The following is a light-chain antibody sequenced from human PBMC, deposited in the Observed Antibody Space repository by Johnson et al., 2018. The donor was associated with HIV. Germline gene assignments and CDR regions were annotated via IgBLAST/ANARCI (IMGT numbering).Light chain of an antibody. CDR1: SSNIGKNY. J-gene: IGLJ1*01. Sequence: QSVLTQPPSVSAAPGQKVTISCSGSSSNIGKNYVSWYQHLPGTAPKLLIYENNKRPSGIPDRFSGSKSGTSATLGIAGLQTGDEADYYCGTWDNSLSTGAVFGTGTKVTVL. CDR2: ENN. V-gene: IGLV1-51*02. CDR3: GTWDNSLSTGAV.